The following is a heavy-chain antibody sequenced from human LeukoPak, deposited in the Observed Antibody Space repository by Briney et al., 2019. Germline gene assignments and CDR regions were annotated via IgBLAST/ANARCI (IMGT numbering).Heavy chain of an antibody. CDR2: IRYDGSNK. CDR3: AKEDSSSWSPNTDAFDI. J-gene: IGHJ3*02. D-gene: IGHD6-13*01. CDR1: GFTFRTYA. Sequence: GGSLRLSCAASGFTFRTYAMHWVRQAPGKGLECVAFIRYDGSNKYYADSVKGRFTISRDNSKNTLYLQMNSLRAEDTAVYYCAKEDSSSWSPNTDAFDIWGQGTMVTVSS. V-gene: IGHV3-30*02.